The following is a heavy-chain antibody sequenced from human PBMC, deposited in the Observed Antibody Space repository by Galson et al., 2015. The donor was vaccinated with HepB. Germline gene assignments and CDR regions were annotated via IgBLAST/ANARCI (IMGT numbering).Heavy chain of an antibody. D-gene: IGHD2-15*01. CDR2: IIPIFGTA. Sequence: SCKASGGTFSSYAISWVRQAPGQGLEWMGGIIPIFGTANYAQKFQGRVTITADESTSTAYMELSSLRSEDTAVYYCARSGYCSGGSCYPFDYYYYMDVWGKGTTVTVSS. J-gene: IGHJ6*03. CDR3: ARSGYCSGGSCYPFDYYYYMDV. CDR1: GGTFSSYA. V-gene: IGHV1-69*01.